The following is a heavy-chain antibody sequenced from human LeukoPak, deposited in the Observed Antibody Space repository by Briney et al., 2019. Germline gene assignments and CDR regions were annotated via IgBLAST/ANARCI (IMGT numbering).Heavy chain of an antibody. CDR3: AREIFGSGSYPAF. CDR1: GFAFNTYA. D-gene: IGHD3-10*01. V-gene: IGHV3-33*01. CDR2: IWHDGSHK. J-gene: IGHJ4*02. Sequence: GGSLTLSCAASGFAFNTYAMHWVRQSPGQARECVALIWHDGSHKFYSNSVRGQLTISRDNSKTTVSLQMNYLRPEDTAVHYCAREIFGSGSYPAFWGQGTLVTVSS.